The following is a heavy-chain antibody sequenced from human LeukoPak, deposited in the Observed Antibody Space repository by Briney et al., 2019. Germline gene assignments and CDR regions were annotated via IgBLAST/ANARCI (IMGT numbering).Heavy chain of an antibody. CDR3: AREVWFGELLSYGMDV. CDR2: ISSSSSYV. CDR1: GFTFSSYS. D-gene: IGHD3-10*01. Sequence: GGSLRLSCAASGFTFSSYSMNWVRQAPGKGLEWVSSISSSSSYVYYADSVKGRFTISRDNAKNSLYLQMNSLRAEDTAVYYCAREVWFGELLSYGMDVWGQGTTVTVSS. V-gene: IGHV3-21*01. J-gene: IGHJ6*02.